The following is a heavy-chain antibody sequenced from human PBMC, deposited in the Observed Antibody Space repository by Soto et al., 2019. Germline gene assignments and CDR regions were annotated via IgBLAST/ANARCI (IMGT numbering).Heavy chain of an antibody. CDR1: GDSINSYY. CDR3: ARELMTYYDFWSGSNPAGMDV. J-gene: IGHJ6*02. Sequence: PSETLSVTCTVSGDSINSYYWSWIRRPAGKGLEWIGRIYTSGSTNYNPSLKSRVTMSVDTSKNQFSLKLNSVTAADTAVYYCARELMTYYDFWSGSNPAGMDVWGQRTTVTVSS. D-gene: IGHD3-3*01. CDR2: IYTSGST. V-gene: IGHV4-4*07.